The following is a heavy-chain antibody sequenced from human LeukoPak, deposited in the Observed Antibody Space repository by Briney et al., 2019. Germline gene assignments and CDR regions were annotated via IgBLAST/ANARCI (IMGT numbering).Heavy chain of an antibody. V-gene: IGHV5-51*01. CDR2: VYPGDSDT. D-gene: IGHD2-15*01. CDR1: GYSFTTYW. Sequence: GESLQISCQGSGYSFTTYWIGWVRQLPGKGLEWMGIVYPGDSDTRYCPSFQGQVTISVDTSINTAYLQWSSLKASDTAMYYCARQRSCSSGTCYPDYWGQGTLVTVSS. CDR3: ARQRSCSSGTCYPDY. J-gene: IGHJ4*02.